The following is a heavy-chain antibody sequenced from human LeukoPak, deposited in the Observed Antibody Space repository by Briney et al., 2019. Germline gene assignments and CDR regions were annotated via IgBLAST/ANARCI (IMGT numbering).Heavy chain of an antibody. V-gene: IGHV1-18*01. J-gene: IGHJ5*02. Sequence: SVKVSCKASGYTFTSYGISWVRQAPGQGLEWMGWISAYNGNTNYAQKLQGRVTMTTDTSTSTAYMELRSLRSDDTAVYYCAASSGYYYPNWFDPWGQGTLVTVSS. D-gene: IGHD3-22*01. CDR3: AASSGYYYPNWFDP. CDR2: ISAYNGNT. CDR1: GYTFTSYG.